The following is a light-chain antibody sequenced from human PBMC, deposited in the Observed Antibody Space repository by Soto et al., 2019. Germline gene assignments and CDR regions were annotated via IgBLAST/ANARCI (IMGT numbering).Light chain of an antibody. Sequence: QSVLTQPPSVSGAPGQRGTISCTGSSSNFGAGYDVHWYQQLPGTAPKLLIYGDSNRPSGVPDRFSGSKSGTSASLAITGLQAEDEADYYCQSYDSSLSAVGFGGGTKLTVL. V-gene: IGLV1-40*01. J-gene: IGLJ2*01. CDR1: SSNFGAGYD. CDR3: QSYDSSLSAVG. CDR2: GDS.